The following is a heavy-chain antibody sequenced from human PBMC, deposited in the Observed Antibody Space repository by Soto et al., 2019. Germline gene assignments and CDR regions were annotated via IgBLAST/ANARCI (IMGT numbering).Heavy chain of an antibody. CDR3: ALGHYGGHGLDV. Sequence: QLQLQESGSGLVNPSQTLSLTCAVIDGALRSGGYAWTWIGQPPGKGLEWSGHIYLTGITYYNPSLKSRVTLSVDRSKNQSSLTLSSVTAADTAVYYCALGHYGGHGLDVWGQGTTVTVSS. CDR1: DGALRSGGYA. D-gene: IGHD4-17*01. CDR2: IYLTGIT. V-gene: IGHV4-30-2*01. J-gene: IGHJ6*01.